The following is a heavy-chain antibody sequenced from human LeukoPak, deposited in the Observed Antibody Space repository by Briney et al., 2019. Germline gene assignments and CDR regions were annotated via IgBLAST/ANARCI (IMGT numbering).Heavy chain of an antibody. D-gene: IGHD1-26*01. J-gene: IGHJ4*02. Sequence: SVKVSCKASGYTFTSYAISWVRQAPGQGLEWMGGIIPIFGTANYAQKFQGRVTITADESTSTAYMELSSLRSEDTAVYYCASLREGAPVPLFPHWGQGTLVTVSS. CDR3: ASLREGAPVPLFPH. CDR2: IIPIFGTA. CDR1: GYTFTSYA. V-gene: IGHV1-69*13.